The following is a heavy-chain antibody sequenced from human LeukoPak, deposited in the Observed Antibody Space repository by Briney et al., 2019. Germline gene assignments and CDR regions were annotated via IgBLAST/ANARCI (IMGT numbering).Heavy chain of an antibody. CDR1: GFTFSSYS. D-gene: IGHD3-22*01. CDR2: ISSSSSYI. V-gene: IGHV3-21*01. J-gene: IGHJ4*02. Sequence: GGSLRLSCAASGFTFSSYSMNWVRQAPGKGLEWVSSISSSSSYIYYADSVKGRFTISRDNAKNSLYLQTNSLRVEDTAVYYCARDPQYDSTPDYWGQGTLVTVSS. CDR3: ARDPQYDSTPDY.